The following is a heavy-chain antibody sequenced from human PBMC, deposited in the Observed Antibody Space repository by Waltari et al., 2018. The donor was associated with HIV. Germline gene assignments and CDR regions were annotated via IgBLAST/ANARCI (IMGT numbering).Heavy chain of an antibody. V-gene: IGHV3-49*03. CDR1: GFTCGVYV. CDR2: IRSKAYGGTT. CDR3: TRDGLYYDFWSGYPGY. Sequence: EVQLVESGGGLVQPGRSLRLACTASGFTCGVYVMSWFRQAPGKGLEWVGFIRSKAYGGTTEYAASVKGRFTISRDDSKSIAYLQMNSLKTEDTAVYYCTRDGLYYDFWSGYPGYWGQGTLVTVSS. D-gene: IGHD3-3*01. J-gene: IGHJ4*02.